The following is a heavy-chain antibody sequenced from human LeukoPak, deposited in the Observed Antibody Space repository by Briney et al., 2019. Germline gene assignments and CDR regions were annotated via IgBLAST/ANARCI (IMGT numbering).Heavy chain of an antibody. Sequence: SETLSLTCAVYGGSFSGYYWSWIRQPPGKGLEWIGEINHSGSTNYNPSLKSRVTISVDTSKNQFSLKLSSVTAADTAVYYCARDTSKWELLYYFDSWGQGTLVTVSS. CDR2: INHSGST. V-gene: IGHV4-34*01. CDR1: GGSFSGYY. J-gene: IGHJ4*02. D-gene: IGHD1-26*01. CDR3: ARDTSKWELLYYFDS.